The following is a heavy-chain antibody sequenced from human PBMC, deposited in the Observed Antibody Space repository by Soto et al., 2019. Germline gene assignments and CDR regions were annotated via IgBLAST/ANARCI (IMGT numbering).Heavy chain of an antibody. CDR2: IYYSGST. CDR1: GASIRSNNR. CDR3: AGGGYSSSWYYFDY. Sequence: SETLSLTCAVSGASIRSNNRWSWVRQPPGKGLEWIGYIYYSGSTNYNPSLKSRVTISVDTSKNQFSLKLSSVTAADTAVYYCAGGGYSSSWYYFDYWGQGTLVTVSS. D-gene: IGHD6-13*01. J-gene: IGHJ4*02. V-gene: IGHV4-4*02.